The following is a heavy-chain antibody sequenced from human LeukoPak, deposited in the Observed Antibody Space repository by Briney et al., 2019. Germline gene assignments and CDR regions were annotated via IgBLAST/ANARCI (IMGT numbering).Heavy chain of an antibody. D-gene: IGHD5-24*01. Sequence: GGSLRLSCVASGFTFSDYWMSWVRQAPGKGLEWVANIKQDGSKKSYVDSVKGRFTISRDNAKNSLYLQMNSLRAEDTAIYYCTRVGYIDEGIDYWGQGTLVTVSS. V-gene: IGHV3-7*04. CDR1: GFTFSDYW. CDR3: TRVGYIDEGIDY. J-gene: IGHJ4*02. CDR2: IKQDGSKK.